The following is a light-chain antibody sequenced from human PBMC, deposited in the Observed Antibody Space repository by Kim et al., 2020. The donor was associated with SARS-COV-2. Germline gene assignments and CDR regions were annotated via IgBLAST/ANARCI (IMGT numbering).Light chain of an antibody. Sequence: NFMLTQPHSVSESPGKTVTIPCTRSSGPIASDYVQWYLQRPGSAPITVIYDDNQRPSGVPYRFSGSIDSSSNSASLTISGLKTEDEGEYFCQSYDSSNHWVFGGGTQLTVL. CDR1: SGPIASDY. V-gene: IGLV6-57*04. CDR3: QSYDSSNHWV. J-gene: IGLJ3*02. CDR2: DDN.